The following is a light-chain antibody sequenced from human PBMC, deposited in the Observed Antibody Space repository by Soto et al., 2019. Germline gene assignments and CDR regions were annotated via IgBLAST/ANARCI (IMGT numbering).Light chain of an antibody. CDR1: QSVSSNY. V-gene: IGKV3-20*01. CDR2: GTS. CDR3: QQYGSSPT. J-gene: IGKJ1*01. Sequence: EIVLTQSPGTLSLSPGERATLSCRASQSVSSNYLAWYQQKPGQAPRLLTYGTSSRATGIPDRFSGSGSGTDFTLTISRLEPEDFAVYFCQQYGSSPTFGRGTKVEIK.